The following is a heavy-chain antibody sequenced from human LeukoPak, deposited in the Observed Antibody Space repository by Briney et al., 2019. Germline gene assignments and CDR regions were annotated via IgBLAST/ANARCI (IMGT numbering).Heavy chain of an antibody. CDR2: ISYDGSNK. J-gene: IGHJ4*02. Sequence: PGRSLRLSCAASGFTFSSYGMHWVRQAPGKGLEWVAVISYDGSNKYYADSVKGRFTISRDNYKNTLYLQMNSLRAEDTAVYYCAKDVLMITFGGADYWGQGTLVTVSS. V-gene: IGHV3-30*18. CDR1: GFTFSSYG. CDR3: AKDVLMITFGGADY. D-gene: IGHD3-16*01.